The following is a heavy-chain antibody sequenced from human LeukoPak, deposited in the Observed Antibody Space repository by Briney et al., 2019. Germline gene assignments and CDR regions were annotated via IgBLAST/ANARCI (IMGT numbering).Heavy chain of an antibody. D-gene: IGHD5-18*01. J-gene: IGHJ4*02. CDR2: IYTSGST. CDR3: ARWMVTFDY. Sequence: SETLSLTCTVSGGSISSGSYYWSWIRQPAGKGLEWIGRIYTSGSTNYNPSLKSRVTISVDTSKNQFSLKLSSVTAADTAVYYCARWMVTFDYWGQGTLVTVSS. CDR1: GGSISSGSYY. V-gene: IGHV4-61*02.